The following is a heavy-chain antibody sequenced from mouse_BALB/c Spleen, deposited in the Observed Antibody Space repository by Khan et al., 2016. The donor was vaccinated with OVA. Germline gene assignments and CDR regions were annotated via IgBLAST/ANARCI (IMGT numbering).Heavy chain of an antibody. CDR3: ARGYDFVAS. J-gene: IGHJ3*01. V-gene: IGHV1-26*01. D-gene: IGHD2-14*01. CDR2: VNPNTDNI. Sequence: EVQLQQSGPDLVKPGASVKISCKASGYSFTLYYMSWVKQSHGKSLEWIGRVNPNTDNINYNQEFKGKAILTVDKSSKTAYMERRSLTSEGSAVYFCARGYDFVASWGQGTLVTVSA. CDR1: GYSFTLYY.